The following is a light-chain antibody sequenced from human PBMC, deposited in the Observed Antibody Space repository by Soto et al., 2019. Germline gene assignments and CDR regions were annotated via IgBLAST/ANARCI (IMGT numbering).Light chain of an antibody. Sequence: DIVMTQPPDSLAVSLGERANINCKSSQSVLYSSNNKNYLAWYQQKPGQPPKLLIYWASTRESGVPDRFSGSGSGTDFTLTISSLQAEDVAVYYCQQYYSTPLTFGGGTKVDIK. CDR1: QSVLYSSNNKNY. CDR2: WAS. J-gene: IGKJ4*01. V-gene: IGKV4-1*01. CDR3: QQYYSTPLT.